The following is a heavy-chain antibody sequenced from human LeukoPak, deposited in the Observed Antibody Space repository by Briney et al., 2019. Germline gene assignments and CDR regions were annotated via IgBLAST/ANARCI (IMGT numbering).Heavy chain of an antibody. CDR3: ARDRMGGSFDY. CDR1: GFAFSPYA. V-gene: IGHV3-48*01. D-gene: IGHD2-15*01. J-gene: IGHJ4*02. CDR2: ITGDSNTI. Sequence: PGGSLRLSCAASGFAFSPYAMNWVRQAPGKGLEWVSFITGDSNTIYYADSMKGRFTVSRDNAENSLYLQMNSLSAEDTAVYYCARDRMGGSFDYWGQGTLATVSS.